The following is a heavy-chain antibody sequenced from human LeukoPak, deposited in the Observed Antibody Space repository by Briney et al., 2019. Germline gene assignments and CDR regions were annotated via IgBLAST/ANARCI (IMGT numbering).Heavy chain of an antibody. Sequence: QPGGSLRLSCAASGFIFSNYEMNWVRQAPGKGLEWVSYISSSGSTIYYADSVKGRFTISRDNAKNSLYLQMNSLRAEDTAVYYCARLGNEVPLYAFDIWGQGTMVTVSS. J-gene: IGHJ3*02. CDR1: GFIFSNYE. CDR2: ISSSGSTI. V-gene: IGHV3-48*03. D-gene: IGHD2-2*01. CDR3: ARLGNEVPLYAFDI.